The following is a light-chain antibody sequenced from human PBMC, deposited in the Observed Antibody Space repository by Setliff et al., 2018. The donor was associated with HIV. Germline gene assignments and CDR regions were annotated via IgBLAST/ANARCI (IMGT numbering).Light chain of an antibody. CDR1: TLPKQY. CDR2: KDS. J-gene: IGLJ1*01. V-gene: IGLV3-25*03. Sequence: SYELTQPPSVTVSPGQTARITCSGDTLPKQYAYWYQQKPGQAPVLVIYKDSERPSGIPERFSGSSSGTTVTLTISGVQAEDEADYYCQSPDSSGTYVFGPGTKVTVL. CDR3: QSPDSSGTYV.